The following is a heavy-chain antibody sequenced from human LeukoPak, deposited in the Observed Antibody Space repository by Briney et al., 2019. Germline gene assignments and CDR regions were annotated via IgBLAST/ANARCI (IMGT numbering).Heavy chain of an antibody. Sequence: PSETLSLTCAVYGGSFSGYYWSWIRQPPGKGLEWIGEINHSGSTNYNPSLKSRVTISVDTSKNQFSLKLSSVTAADTAVYYCAGGYYDILTGYPDAFDIWGQGTMVTVSS. D-gene: IGHD3-9*01. CDR2: INHSGST. V-gene: IGHV4-34*01. CDR1: GGSFSGYY. J-gene: IGHJ3*02. CDR3: AGGYYDILTGYPDAFDI.